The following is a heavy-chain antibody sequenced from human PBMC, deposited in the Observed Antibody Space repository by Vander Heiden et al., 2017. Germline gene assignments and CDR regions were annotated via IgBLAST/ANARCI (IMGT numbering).Heavy chain of an antibody. CDR2: TRNKANSYTT. J-gene: IGHJ4*02. CDR3: ARWYDGLDY. CDR1: GFTFSDHY. D-gene: IGHD2-15*01. Sequence: EVQLVESGGGLVQPGGSLRLSCAASGFTFSDHYMDWVRPAPGKGLEWVGRTRNKANSYTTEYAASVKGRFTISRDDSKNSLYLQMNSLKTEDTAVYYCARWYDGLDYWGQGTLVTVSS. V-gene: IGHV3-72*01.